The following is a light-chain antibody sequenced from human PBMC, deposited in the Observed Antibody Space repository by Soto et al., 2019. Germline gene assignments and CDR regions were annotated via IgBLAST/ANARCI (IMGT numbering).Light chain of an antibody. J-gene: IGKJ1*01. CDR1: QRVNTW. CDR2: RAS. Sequence: DVQMTQAPSTLYTSVGDRVTITCRASQRVNTWLAWFQQKPGKAPKGLIYRASNLEIGVPSRFSGSGSGTEFILTISSLQPDDFATYYCQQYSGYPWTFGEGTKVEIK. V-gene: IGKV1-5*03. CDR3: QQYSGYPWT.